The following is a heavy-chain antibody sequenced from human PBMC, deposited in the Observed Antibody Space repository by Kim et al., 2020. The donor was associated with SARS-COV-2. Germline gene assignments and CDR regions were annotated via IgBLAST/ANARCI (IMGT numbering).Heavy chain of an antibody. V-gene: IGHV4-39*01. D-gene: IGHD1-26*01. CDR2: IYYTGST. Sequence: SETLSLTCTVSGGSISSSSYYWGWIRQPPGKGLEWIGTIYYTGSTYYNPSLKSRVTISVDTSNNQFYLRLSSVTAADTAVYYCASREAFFSFQHWGQGTLVTVSS. CDR3: ASREAFFSFQH. J-gene: IGHJ1*01. CDR1: GGSISSSSYY.